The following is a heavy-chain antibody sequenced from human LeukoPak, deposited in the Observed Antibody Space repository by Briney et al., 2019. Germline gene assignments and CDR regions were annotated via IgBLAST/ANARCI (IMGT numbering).Heavy chain of an antibody. Sequence: PSETLSLTCAVSGGSISNFFWSWVRQPAGKGLECIGRIYSSGTSYYNPSLKSRVTMSVDTSKNQFSLKLTSVTAADTAVYYCAREGGPYRPFDYSGQGTLVTVAS. CDR2: IYSSGTS. CDR3: AREGGPYRPFDY. CDR1: GGSISNFF. J-gene: IGHJ4*02. V-gene: IGHV4-4*07.